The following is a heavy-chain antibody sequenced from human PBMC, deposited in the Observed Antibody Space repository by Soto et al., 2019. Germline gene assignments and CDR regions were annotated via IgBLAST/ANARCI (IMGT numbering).Heavy chain of an antibody. CDR1: ADNFSSSA. D-gene: IGHD3-3*01. V-gene: IGHV1-69*01. Sequence: QVQLVQSGAEVKKPGSSVKVSCKASADNFSSSAFSWVRQAPGQGLEWMGGIIPFFHAANYAQRFQGRVTSTADESTSTVYMSLSSRVSEDTALYSCAIDLITTYHCYGRDFWGQGTTVTVSS. CDR2: IIPFFHAA. J-gene: IGHJ6*02. CDR3: AIDLITTYHCYGRDF.